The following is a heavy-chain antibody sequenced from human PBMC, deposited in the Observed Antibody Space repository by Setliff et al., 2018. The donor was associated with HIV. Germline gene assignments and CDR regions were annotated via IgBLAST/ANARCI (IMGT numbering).Heavy chain of an antibody. CDR2: INTGNGNT. J-gene: IGHJ4*02. CDR3: ARDRIPKRGYTYREPDFDS. Sequence: EASVKVSCKASGYTFTRHYLHWVRLAPGQGLEWMGWINTGNGNTKYSQKFQDRVTITRDTSANTGYMEVNSLRLEDTAVYYCARDRIPKRGYTYREPDFDSWGQGTLVTVSS. V-gene: IGHV1-3*04. D-gene: IGHD3-16*02. CDR1: GYTFTRHY.